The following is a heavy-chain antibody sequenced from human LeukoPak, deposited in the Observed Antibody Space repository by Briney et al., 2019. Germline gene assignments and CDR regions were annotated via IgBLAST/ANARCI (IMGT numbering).Heavy chain of an antibody. CDR2: ISADTVNT. J-gene: IGHJ4*02. CDR3: ARAALYYGSSGFLGH. D-gene: IGHD3-22*01. CDR1: GYTFSSFG. V-gene: IGHV1-18*01. Sequence: ASVKVSCKATGYTFSSFGISWVRQAPGQGLEWLGWISADTVNTKYTEKLQGRVTMTRDTSTSTAYMELKSLRSGDTAVYYCARAALYYGSSGFLGHWGQGTLVTVSS.